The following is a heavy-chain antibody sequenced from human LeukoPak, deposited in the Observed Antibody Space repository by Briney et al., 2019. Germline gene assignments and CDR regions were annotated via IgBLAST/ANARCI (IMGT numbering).Heavy chain of an antibody. CDR2: INPNSGGT. J-gene: IGHJ5*02. D-gene: IGHD1-26*01. Sequence: GASVKASCKASGYTFTGYYMHWVRQAPGQGLEWMGWINPNSGGTNYAQKFQGRVTMTRDTSISTAYMELSRLRSDDTAVYYCAREKIVGVNNWFDPWGQGTLVTVSS. CDR1: GYTFTGYY. CDR3: AREKIVGVNNWFDP. V-gene: IGHV1-2*02.